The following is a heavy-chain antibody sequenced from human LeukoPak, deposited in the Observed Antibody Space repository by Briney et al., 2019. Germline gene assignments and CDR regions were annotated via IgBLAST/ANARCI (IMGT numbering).Heavy chain of an antibody. CDR3: ARDGIEGATRAAWIDY. CDR1: GYTFTSYG. Sequence: ASVKVSCKASGYTFTSYGISWVRQAPGQGLERMGWISAYNGNTNYAQKLQGRVTMTTDTSTSTAYMELRSLRSDDTAVYYCARDGIEGATRAAWIDYWGQGTLVTVSS. J-gene: IGHJ4*02. CDR2: ISAYNGNT. V-gene: IGHV1-18*01. D-gene: IGHD1-26*01.